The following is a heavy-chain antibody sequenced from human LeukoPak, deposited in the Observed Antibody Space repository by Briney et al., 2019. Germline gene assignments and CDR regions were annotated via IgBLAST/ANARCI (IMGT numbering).Heavy chain of an antibody. CDR3: AKMKGHPLPKYYMDV. Sequence: GGTLRLSCAASGFAFSSFEMNWVRQAPGKGLEWVSYISSSGNTLYYADSVKGRFTISRDNSKNTLYLEMNSLRAEDTAIYYCAKMKGHPLPKYYMDVWGQGTTVTVSS. CDR2: ISSSGNTL. J-gene: IGHJ6*01. V-gene: IGHV3-48*03. D-gene: IGHD1-26*01. CDR1: GFAFSSFE.